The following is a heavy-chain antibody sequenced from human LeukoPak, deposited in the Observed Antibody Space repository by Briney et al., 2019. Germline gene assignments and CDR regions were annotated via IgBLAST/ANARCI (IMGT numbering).Heavy chain of an antibody. CDR3: ARESGYSYGYGPDYYYYGMDV. CDR2: IYYSGST. V-gene: IGHV4-59*01. J-gene: IGHJ6*02. CDR1: GGSISSYY. D-gene: IGHD5-18*01. Sequence: SETLSLTCTVSGGSISSYYWSWIRQPPGKGLEWIGCIYYSGSTNYNPSLKSRVTISVDTSKNQFSLKLSSVTAADTAVYYCARESGYSYGYGPDYYYYGMDVWGQGTTVTVSS.